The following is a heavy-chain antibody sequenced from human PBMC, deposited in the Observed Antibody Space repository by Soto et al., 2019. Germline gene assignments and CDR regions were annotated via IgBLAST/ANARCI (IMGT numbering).Heavy chain of an antibody. D-gene: IGHD1-26*01. J-gene: IGHJ4*02. Sequence: ASVKVSCKASGYSFTSYGISWVRQAPGKGLEWMGWISAYNGNTNYAQKLQGRVTMNTDTSTTIDYMEMRIRRADDTAVYYCARDGVPYSGSYFDYWGQGTLVTVSS. CDR3: ARDGVPYSGSYFDY. V-gene: IGHV1-18*01. CDR2: ISAYNGNT. CDR1: GYSFTSYG.